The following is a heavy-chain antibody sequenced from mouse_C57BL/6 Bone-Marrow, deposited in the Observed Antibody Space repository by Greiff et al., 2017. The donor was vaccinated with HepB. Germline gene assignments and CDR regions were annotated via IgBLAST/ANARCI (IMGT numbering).Heavy chain of an antibody. Sequence: QVQLQQPGAELVKPGASVKLSCKASGYTFTSYWMHWVKQRPGRGLEWIGRIDPNSGGTKYNEKFKSKATLTVDKPSSTAYMQLSSLTSEDSAVYYCARITTVVAPTFYFDYWGQGTTLTVSS. CDR1: GYTFTSYW. V-gene: IGHV1-72*01. CDR2: IDPNSGGT. J-gene: IGHJ2*01. CDR3: ARITTVVAPTFYFDY. D-gene: IGHD1-1*01.